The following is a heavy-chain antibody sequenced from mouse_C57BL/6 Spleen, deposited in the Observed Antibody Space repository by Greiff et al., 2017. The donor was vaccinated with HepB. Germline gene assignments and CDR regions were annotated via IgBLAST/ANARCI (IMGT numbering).Heavy chain of an antibody. Sequence: QVQLKQSGAELARPGASVKLSCKASGYTFTSYGISWVKQRTGQGLEWIGEIYPRSGNTYYNEKFKGKATLTADKSSSTAYMELRSLTSEDSAVYFCARRGNLGYFDVWGTGTTVTVSS. D-gene: IGHD2-1*01. CDR3: ARRGNLGYFDV. J-gene: IGHJ1*03. CDR2: IYPRSGNT. CDR1: GYTFTSYG. V-gene: IGHV1-81*01.